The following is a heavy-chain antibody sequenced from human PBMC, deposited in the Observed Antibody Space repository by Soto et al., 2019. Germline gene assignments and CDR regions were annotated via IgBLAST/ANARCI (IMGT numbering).Heavy chain of an antibody. CDR1: GGSISSPSYN. J-gene: IGHJ4*02. CDR2: RFYSGST. CDR3: TTVASTHFDS. D-gene: IGHD4-17*01. Sequence: SETLSLTCTVSGGSISSPSYNWGWVRQPPGKGPEWIGTRFYSGSTHYNPSLRGRLAISVDTSKSQVSLNLTSVTAADTAVYYCTTVASTHFDSWGQGAQVTVSS. V-gene: IGHV4-39*01.